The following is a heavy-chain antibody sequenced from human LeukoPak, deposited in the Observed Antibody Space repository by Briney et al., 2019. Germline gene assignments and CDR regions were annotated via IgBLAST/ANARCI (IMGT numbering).Heavy chain of an antibody. Sequence: ASVKVSCKASGYTFTSYYMHWVRQAPGQGLEWTGIINPSGGSTSYAQKFQGRVTMTRDMSTSTVYMELSSLRSEDTAVYYCARSIPAQDAFDIWGQGTMVTVSS. CDR3: ARSIPAQDAFDI. CDR2: INPSGGST. J-gene: IGHJ3*02. D-gene: IGHD6-6*01. CDR1: GYTFTSYY. V-gene: IGHV1-46*01.